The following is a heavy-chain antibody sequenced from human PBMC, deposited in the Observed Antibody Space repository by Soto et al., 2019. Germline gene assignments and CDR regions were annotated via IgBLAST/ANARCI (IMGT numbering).Heavy chain of an antibody. Sequence: QVQLQQWGAGLLKPSETLSLTCAVYGRSFGGYYWTWIGQPPGTGLEWIGEINHSGSTNYNPSLKSRVTISVDTSKNQTSLKLTSVTAADTAVYYCARDKITGLFDYWGQGTLVTVTS. V-gene: IGHV4-34*01. J-gene: IGHJ4*02. D-gene: IGHD2-8*02. CDR1: GRSFGGYY. CDR3: ARDKITGLFDY. CDR2: INHSGST.